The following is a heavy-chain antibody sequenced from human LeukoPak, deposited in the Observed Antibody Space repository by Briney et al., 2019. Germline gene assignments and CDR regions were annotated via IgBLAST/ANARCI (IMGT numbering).Heavy chain of an antibody. CDR2: ISAYNGNT. J-gene: IGHJ4*02. Sequence: ASVKVSCKASGYTFTSYGISWVRQAPGQGLEWMGWISAYNGNTNYAQKLQGRVTMTTDTSTSTAYMELRSLRSDDTAVYYCAREITYYYDSSGYSDYWGQGTLVTVSS. CDR1: GYTFTSYG. D-gene: IGHD3-22*01. V-gene: IGHV1-18*01. CDR3: AREITYYYDSSGYSDY.